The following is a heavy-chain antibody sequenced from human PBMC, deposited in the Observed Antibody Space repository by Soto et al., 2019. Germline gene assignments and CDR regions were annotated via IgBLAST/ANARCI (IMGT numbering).Heavy chain of an antibody. CDR2: ISGSGGST. J-gene: IGHJ6*03. D-gene: IGHD3-10*01. CDR1: GFTFSSYA. CDR3: AKDETEGSGSYDYYYYYYMDV. V-gene: IGHV3-23*01. Sequence: EVQLLESGGGLVQPGGSLRLSCAASGFTFSSYAMSWVRQAPGKGLEWVSAISGSGGSTYYADSVKGRFTISRDNSKNTLYLQMNSLRAEDTAVYYCAKDETEGSGSYDYYYYYYMDVWGKGTTVTVSS.